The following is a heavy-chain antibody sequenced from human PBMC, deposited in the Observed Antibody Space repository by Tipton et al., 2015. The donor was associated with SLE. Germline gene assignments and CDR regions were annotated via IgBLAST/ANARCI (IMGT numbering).Heavy chain of an antibody. D-gene: IGHD7-27*01. CDR1: GYTFTGYY. V-gene: IGHV1-2*02. J-gene: IGHJ3*02. CDR2: INPNSGDT. CDR3: ARGHWGPHDACDI. Sequence: QLVQSGAEVKKPGASVKVSCKTSGYTFTGYYVHWVRQAPGQGLEWMGWINPNSGDTNDAQKFQGRVSTTRDTSINTVYMELRDLTYDDTAVYFCARGHWGPHDACDIWGQGTTVTVSS.